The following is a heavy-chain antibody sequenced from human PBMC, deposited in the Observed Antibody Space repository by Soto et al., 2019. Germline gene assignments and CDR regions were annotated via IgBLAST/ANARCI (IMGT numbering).Heavy chain of an antibody. CDR3: ARDLSPYYYDSSGDDEVLINGFDI. CDR1: GGNFSRYS. D-gene: IGHD3-22*01. Sequence: VKCFCQASGGNFSRYSIRCVRQARLQLRDWMGVSIPIFGTANYAQKFQGRVTITADESTSTAYMELSSLRSEDTAVYYCARDLSPYYYDSSGDDEVLINGFDIWGQGTMVTVSS. CDR2: SIPIFGTA. J-gene: IGHJ3*02. V-gene: IGHV1-69*13.